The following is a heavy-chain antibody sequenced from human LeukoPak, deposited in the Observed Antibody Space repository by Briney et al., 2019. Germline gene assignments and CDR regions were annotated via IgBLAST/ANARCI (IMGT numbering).Heavy chain of an antibody. J-gene: IGHJ6*02. CDR3: ARDSRPGRSLGYYYGMDV. V-gene: IGHV4-31*03. CDR2: IYYSGST. D-gene: IGHD1-14*01. Sequence: SETLSLTCTVSGGSISSGGYYWSWIRQHPGKGLEWIGYIYYSGSTYYNPSLKSRVTISVDTSKNQFSLKLSSVTAADTAVYYCARDSRPGRSLGYYYGMDVWGQGTTVTVSS. CDR1: GGSISSGGYY.